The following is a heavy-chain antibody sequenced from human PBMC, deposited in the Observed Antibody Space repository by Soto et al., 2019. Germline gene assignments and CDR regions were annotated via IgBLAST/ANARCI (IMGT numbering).Heavy chain of an antibody. J-gene: IGHJ4*02. CDR2: INQSGST. V-gene: IGHV4-34*01. Sequence: QVQLQLWGAGLLKPSETLSLTCAVYGGSFSGYYWSWIRQPPGKGLEWIGEINQSGSTNYNPSLKSRLTISVDTSKTQFSLKLSSVAAADTALYYCARGADFWSGYPLDYWGQGTLVTVSS. D-gene: IGHD3-3*01. CDR1: GGSFSGYY. CDR3: ARGADFWSGYPLDY.